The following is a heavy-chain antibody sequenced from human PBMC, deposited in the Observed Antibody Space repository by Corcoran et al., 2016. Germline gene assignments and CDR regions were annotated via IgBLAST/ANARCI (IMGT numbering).Heavy chain of an antibody. V-gene: IGHV3-30*18. CDR3: AKEDSSGYYTPTLDY. J-gene: IGHJ4*02. Sequence: QVQLVESGGGVVQPGRSLRLSCAASGFTFSSYGMHWVRQAPGKGLEWVAVISYDGSNKYYADSVKGRFTISRDNSKNTLYLQMNSLRAEDTPVYYCAKEDSSGYYTPTLDYRGQGTLVTVSS. D-gene: IGHD3-22*01. CDR2: ISYDGSNK. CDR1: GFTFSSYG.